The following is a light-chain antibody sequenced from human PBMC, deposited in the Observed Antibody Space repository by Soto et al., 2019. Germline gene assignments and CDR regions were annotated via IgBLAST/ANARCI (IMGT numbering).Light chain of an antibody. J-gene: IGLJ2*01. CDR1: SSDVGGYNY. CDR2: EVS. CDR3: TSYSSSNNFDVV. Sequence: QSALTQPPSASGSPGQSVTISCTGSSSDVGGYNYVSWYQHHPGKAPKLMIYEVSNRPSGVSNRFSASKSGNTASLTISGLQAEDEADYFCTSYSSSNNFDVVFGGGTKVTVL. V-gene: IGLV2-8*01.